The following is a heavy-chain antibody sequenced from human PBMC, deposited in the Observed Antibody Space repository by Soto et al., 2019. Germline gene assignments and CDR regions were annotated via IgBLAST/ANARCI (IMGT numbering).Heavy chain of an antibody. CDR2: IVVGSGNT. CDR1: GFTFTSSA. Sequence: GASVKVSCKASGFTFTSSAVQWVRQARGQRLEWIGWIVVGSGNTNYAQKFQERVTITRDMSTSTAYMELSSLRSEDTAVYYCAAPARSGYFRGIYYYGMDVWGQGTTVTVSS. D-gene: IGHD3-3*01. V-gene: IGHV1-58*01. J-gene: IGHJ6*02. CDR3: AAPARSGYFRGIYYYGMDV.